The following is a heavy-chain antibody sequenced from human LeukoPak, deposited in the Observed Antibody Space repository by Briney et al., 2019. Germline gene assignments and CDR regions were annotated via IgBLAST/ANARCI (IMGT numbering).Heavy chain of an antibody. CDR1: GYTFTGYY. J-gene: IGHJ1*01. D-gene: IGHD5-12*01. Sequence: VASVKVSCKASGYTFTGYYIHWVRQAPGQGLEWMGWINPGNGGTHYAQKFQGRITVTSDTSITTSYMELSRLTSDGTALYYCAREYSASEHWGQGSLVTVSS. CDR2: INPGNGGT. CDR3: AREYSASEH. V-gene: IGHV1-2*02.